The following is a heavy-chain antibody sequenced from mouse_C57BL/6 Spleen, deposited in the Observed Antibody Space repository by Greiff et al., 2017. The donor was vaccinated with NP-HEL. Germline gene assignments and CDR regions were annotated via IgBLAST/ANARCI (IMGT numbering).Heavy chain of an antibody. CDR3: ANYYGSSYGAY. D-gene: IGHD1-1*01. Sequence: EVQLMESGGGLVKPGGSLKLSCAASGFTFSDYGMHWVRQAPEKGLEWVAYISSGSSTIYYADTVKGRFTISRDNAKNTLFLQMTSLRSEDTAMYYCANYYGSSYGAYWGQGTLVTVSA. V-gene: IGHV5-17*01. CDR2: ISSGSSTI. J-gene: IGHJ3*01. CDR1: GFTFSDYG.